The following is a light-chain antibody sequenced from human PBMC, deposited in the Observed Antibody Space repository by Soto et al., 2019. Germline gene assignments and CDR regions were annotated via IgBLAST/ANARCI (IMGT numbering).Light chain of an antibody. CDR1: SSDIGAFTV. CDR2: DVN. V-gene: IGLV2-14*03. CDR3: SSYTSSSTHV. Sequence: QSALTQPASVSGSPGQSITISCTGTSSDIGAFTVVSWYQQHPGKVPKLMIFDVNRRPTGVSDRFSGYKSGNTASLPISGLQAEDEGDYYCSSYTSSSTHVFGSGTKVPVL. J-gene: IGLJ1*01.